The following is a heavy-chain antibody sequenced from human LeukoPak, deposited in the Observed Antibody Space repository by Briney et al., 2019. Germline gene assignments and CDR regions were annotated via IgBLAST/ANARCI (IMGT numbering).Heavy chain of an antibody. CDR1: GFTFSSYE. CDR2: ISGSGSTI. CDR3: ARVGTPSGSFNYYYYSMEV. Sequence: PGGSLTLSCAASGFTFSSYEMSWVRQAPGKGLEGVSYISGSGSTIYYADSVQGRFTISRDNAKNSLYLQVNSLRAEDTAVYYCARVGTPSGSFNYYYYSMEVWGKGTTVTVSS. J-gene: IGHJ6*04. V-gene: IGHV3-48*03. D-gene: IGHD3-10*01.